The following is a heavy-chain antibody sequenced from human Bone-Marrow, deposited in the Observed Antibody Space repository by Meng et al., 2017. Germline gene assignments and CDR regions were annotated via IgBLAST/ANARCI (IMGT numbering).Heavy chain of an antibody. J-gene: IGHJ3*02. D-gene: IGHD5-12*01. CDR3: ARENPPEGLYSGYDFLGGSGRAFDI. CDR1: AGTFSSYA. CDR2: IIPILGTA. V-gene: IGHV1-69*13. Sequence: SVKVSCKASAGTFSSYAISWVRQAPGQRLEWMGGIIPILGTANYAKKFQGRVTITADESTSTAYMERSSMRSEDTAVYYCARENPPEGLYSGYDFLGGSGRAFDIWGQGTMVTVSS.